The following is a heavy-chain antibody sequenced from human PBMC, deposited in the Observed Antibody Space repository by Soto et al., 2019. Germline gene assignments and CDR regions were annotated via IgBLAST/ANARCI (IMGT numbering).Heavy chain of an antibody. D-gene: IGHD5-18*01. CDR1: GFTFTSSA. CDR3: AAVDTAMVLDTSFDY. V-gene: IGHV1-58*01. CDR2: IVVGSGNT. Sequence: ASVKVSCKASGFTFTSSAVQWVRQARGQRLEWIGWIVVGSGNTNYAQKFQERVTITRDMSTSTAYMELSSLRSEDTAVYYCAAVDTAMVLDTSFDYWGQGTLVTVSS. J-gene: IGHJ4*02.